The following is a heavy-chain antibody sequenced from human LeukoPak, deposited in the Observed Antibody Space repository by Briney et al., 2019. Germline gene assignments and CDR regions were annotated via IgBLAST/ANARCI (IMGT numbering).Heavy chain of an antibody. CDR2: INPSGGST. D-gene: IGHD1-26*01. CDR1: GYTFTSYY. CDR3: ARATGGIVGATTFTPNDY. J-gene: IGHJ4*02. Sequence: ASVKVSCKASGYTFTSYYMHWVRQAPGQGLEWMGIINPSGGSTSYAQKFQGRVTMTRDTSTSTVYMELSSLRSEDTAVYYCARATGGIVGATTFTPNDYWGQGTLVTVSS. V-gene: IGHV1-46*01.